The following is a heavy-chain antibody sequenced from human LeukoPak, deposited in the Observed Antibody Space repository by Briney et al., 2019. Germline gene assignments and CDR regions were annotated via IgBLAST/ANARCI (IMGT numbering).Heavy chain of an antibody. CDR2: IYATGTA. D-gene: IGHD3-16*02. CDR1: GGSISGYF. V-gene: IGHV4-4*07. CDR3: AREGGGSNRCLD. J-gene: IGHJ1*01. Sequence: SETLSLTCTVSGGSISGYFWSWIRQPAGKGLEWIGRIYATGTANYNPSLKSRVTMSVDTSKNQFSLNLTSVTAADTAVYYCAREGGGSNRCLDWGQGTLVTVSS.